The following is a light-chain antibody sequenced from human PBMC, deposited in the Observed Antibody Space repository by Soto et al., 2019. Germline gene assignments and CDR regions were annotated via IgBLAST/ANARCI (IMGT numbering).Light chain of an antibody. J-gene: IGKJ1*01. CDR1: ESISSF. CDR3: QQSYITPWT. Sequence: IQMTQSPSSLSASGGDRVTITCRASESISSFLNWYQQIPGKAPKLLIYDAYNLQGGVPSRFSGSGSGTDFTLTISSLQPEDFATYSCQQSYITPWTFGQGTKVEIK. V-gene: IGKV1-39*01. CDR2: DAY.